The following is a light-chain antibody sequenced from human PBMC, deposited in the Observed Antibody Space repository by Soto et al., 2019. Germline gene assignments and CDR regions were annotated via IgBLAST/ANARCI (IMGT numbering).Light chain of an antibody. CDR2: DAS. V-gene: IGKV1-33*01. J-gene: IGKJ5*01. Sequence: DIQMTQSPSSLSASVGDRVTITCQASQDISNYLNWYQQKPGKAPKLLIYDASNLETGVPSRFRGSGSGTEFPFNITSLQPEDVATYYCQQYDDLPITFGQGTRLEIK. CDR1: QDISNY. CDR3: QQYDDLPIT.